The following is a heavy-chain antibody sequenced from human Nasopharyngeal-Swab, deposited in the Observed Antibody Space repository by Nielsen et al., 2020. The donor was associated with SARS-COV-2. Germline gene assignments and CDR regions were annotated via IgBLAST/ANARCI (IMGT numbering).Heavy chain of an antibody. CDR3: ATSWSPESQTFGY. Sequence: SETLSLTCAVSGSSISSGYYWGWIRQPPGKGLEWIGSIYHSGSTYYNPSLKSRVTISVDTSKNQFSLKLSSVTAADTAVYYCATSWSPESQTFGYWGQGTLVTVSS. CDR1: GSSISSGYY. D-gene: IGHD2/OR15-2a*01. V-gene: IGHV4-38-2*01. J-gene: IGHJ4*02. CDR2: IYHSGST.